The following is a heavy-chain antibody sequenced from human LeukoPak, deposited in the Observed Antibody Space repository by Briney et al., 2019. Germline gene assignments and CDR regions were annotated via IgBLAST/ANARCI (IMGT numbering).Heavy chain of an antibody. V-gene: IGHV1-18*01. Sequence: GASVKVSCKASGYTFTSYGISWVRQAPGQGLEWMGWISAYNGNTNYAQKLQGRVTMTTDTSTSTAYMELRSLRSDDTAVYYCARDGILTRTGIVGAYPFDYWGQGTLVTVSS. CDR2: ISAYNGNT. D-gene: IGHD1-26*01. J-gene: IGHJ4*02. CDR1: GYTFTSYG. CDR3: ARDGILTRTGIVGAYPFDY.